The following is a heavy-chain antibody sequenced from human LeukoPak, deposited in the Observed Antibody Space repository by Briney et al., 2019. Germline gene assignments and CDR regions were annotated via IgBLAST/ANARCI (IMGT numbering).Heavy chain of an antibody. J-gene: IGHJ3*02. CDR1: GGSISSSSYY. Sequence: PSETLSLTCTVSGGSISSSSYYWGWIRQPPGKGLEWIASIHYSGSTYYNPSLKSRVTISVDTSKNQFSLKLSSVTAADTAVYYCAFRLVTAIRDAFDIWGQGTMVTVSS. V-gene: IGHV4-39*01. CDR2: IHYSGST. CDR3: AFRLVTAIRDAFDI. D-gene: IGHD2-21*02.